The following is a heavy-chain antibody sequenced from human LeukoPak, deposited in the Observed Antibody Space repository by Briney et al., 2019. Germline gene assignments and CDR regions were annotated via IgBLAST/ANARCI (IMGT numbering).Heavy chain of an antibody. CDR2: IIPIFGTA. CDR3: AGGRTDTMIVVVTFDY. Sequence: GASVKVSCKASGGTFSSCAISWVRQAPGQGLEWMGGIIPIFGTANYAQKFQGRVTITTDESTSTAYMELSSLRSEDTAVYYCAGGRTDTMIVVVTFDYWGQGTLVTVSS. CDR1: GGTFSSCA. V-gene: IGHV1-69*05. J-gene: IGHJ4*02. D-gene: IGHD3-22*01.